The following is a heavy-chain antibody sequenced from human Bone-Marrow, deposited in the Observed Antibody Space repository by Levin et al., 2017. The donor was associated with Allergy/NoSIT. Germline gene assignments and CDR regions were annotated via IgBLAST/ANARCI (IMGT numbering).Heavy chain of an antibody. J-gene: IGHJ5*02. CDR2: TYYSSQWYT. CDR1: GDNVSSNSGV. V-gene: IGHV6-1*01. Sequence: SQTLSLTCVVSGDNVSSNSGVWNWIRQSPLRGLEWMGRTYYSSQWYTEYSESLRSRITIKSDTSKNQISLTLNSVTPEDTAVYYCARDESARGGKWFDPWGQGTLVTVSS. CDR3: ARDESARGGKWFDP. D-gene: IGHD3-10*01.